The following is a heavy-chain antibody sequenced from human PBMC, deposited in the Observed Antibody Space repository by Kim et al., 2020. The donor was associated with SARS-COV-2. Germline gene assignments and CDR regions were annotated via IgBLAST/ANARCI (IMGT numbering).Heavy chain of an antibody. Sequence: ASVKVSCKASGYTFTSYAMHWVRQAPGQRLEWMGWINAGNGNTKYSQKFQGRVTITRDTSASTAYMELSSLRSEDTAVYYCARVRGVIQYYFDYRGQGTLVTVSS. V-gene: IGHV1-3*01. J-gene: IGHJ4*02. CDR3: ARVRGVIQYYFDY. CDR2: INAGNGNT. D-gene: IGHD3-10*01. CDR1: GYTFTSYA.